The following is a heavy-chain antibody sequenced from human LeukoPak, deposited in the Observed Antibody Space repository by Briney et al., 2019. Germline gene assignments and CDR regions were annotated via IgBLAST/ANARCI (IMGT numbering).Heavy chain of an antibody. CDR2: ISAYNGNT. CDR1: GGTFSSYA. CDR3: ARGLGTYYYDSSDY. Sequence: ASVKVSCKASGGTFSSYAISWVRQAPGQGLEWMGWISAYNGNTNYAQKLQGRVTMTTDTSTSTAYMELRSLRSDDTAVYYCARGLGTYYYDSSDYWGQGTLVTVSS. J-gene: IGHJ4*02. D-gene: IGHD3-22*01. V-gene: IGHV1-18*01.